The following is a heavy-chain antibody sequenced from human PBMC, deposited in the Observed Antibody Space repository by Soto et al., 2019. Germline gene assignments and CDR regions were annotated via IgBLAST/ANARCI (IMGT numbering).Heavy chain of an antibody. CDR2: IYPGDSDT. D-gene: IGHD3-10*01. CDR3: ARVVRGVTTGAPYFDH. Sequence: GESLKISCKGSGYKFTSYWIGWVRQMPGKGLEWLGLIYPGDSDTRYSSSFQGQVTISADKSISTAYLQWSSLKASDTAIYYCARVVRGVTTGAPYFDHWGQGTLVTVSS. J-gene: IGHJ4*02. V-gene: IGHV5-51*01. CDR1: GYKFTSYW.